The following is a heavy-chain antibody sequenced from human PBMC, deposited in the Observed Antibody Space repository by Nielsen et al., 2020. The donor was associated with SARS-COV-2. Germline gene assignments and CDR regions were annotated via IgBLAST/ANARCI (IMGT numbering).Heavy chain of an antibody. CDR2: ISSSSSYI. V-gene: IGHV3-21*01. J-gene: IGHJ4*02. CDR1: GFTFSSYS. CDR3: ARLGTAAGLDY. Sequence: GGSLRLSCAASGFTFSSYSMNWVRQAPGKGLEWVSSISSSSSYIYYADSVKGRFTISRDNAENSLYLQMNSLRAEDTAVYYCARLGTAAGLDYWGQGTLVTVSS. D-gene: IGHD6-13*01.